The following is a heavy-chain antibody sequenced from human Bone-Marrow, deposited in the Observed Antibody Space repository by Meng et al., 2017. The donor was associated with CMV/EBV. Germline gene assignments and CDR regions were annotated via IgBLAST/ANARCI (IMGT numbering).Heavy chain of an antibody. CDR1: GGSISSSSYY. V-gene: IGHV4-39*07. CDR2: IYYSGST. CDR3: AREGRYCSSTSCSTRFDP. J-gene: IGHJ5*02. Sequence: SETLSLTCTVSGGSISSSSYYWGWIRQPPGKGLEWIGSIYYSGSTYYNPSLKSRVTISVDTSKNQFSLKLSSVTAADTAVYYCAREGRYCSSTSCSTRFDPWGQGTRVTVSS. D-gene: IGHD2-2*01.